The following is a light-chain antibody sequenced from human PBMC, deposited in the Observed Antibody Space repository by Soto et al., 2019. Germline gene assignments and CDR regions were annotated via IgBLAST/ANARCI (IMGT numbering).Light chain of an antibody. Sequence: QSVLTQPPSVSGAPGQRVTISCTGTSSNIGPRYDVHWYQKLPGTAPKLLISGNTNRPSGVPDRFSASKSGTSASLAITGRQADEEADYYCQSYDTSLSVWVFGGGTKLTVL. J-gene: IGLJ3*02. V-gene: IGLV1-40*01. CDR1: SSNIGPRYD. CDR2: GNT. CDR3: QSYDTSLSVWV.